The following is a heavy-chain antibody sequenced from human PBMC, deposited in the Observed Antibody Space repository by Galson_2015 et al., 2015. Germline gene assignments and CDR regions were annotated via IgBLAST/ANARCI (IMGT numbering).Heavy chain of an antibody. CDR2: IIPIFGTA. Sequence: CKASGGTFSSYAISWVRQAPGQGLEWMGGIIPIFGTANYAQKFQGRVTITADESTSTAYMGLSSLRSEDTAVYYCAIHYDFWSGYLYRWGQGTLVTVPS. CDR3: AIHYDFWSGYLYR. D-gene: IGHD3-3*01. J-gene: IGHJ4*02. V-gene: IGHV1-69*01. CDR1: GGTFSSYA.